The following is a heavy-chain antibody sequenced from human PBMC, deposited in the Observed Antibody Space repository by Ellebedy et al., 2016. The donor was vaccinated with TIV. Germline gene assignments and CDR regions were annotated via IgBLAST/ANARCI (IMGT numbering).Heavy chain of an antibody. Sequence: PGGSLRLSCAASGVTVSSDFMSWVRQAPGKGPEWVSIIYGDGRTFYADSVKGRFTISRDNSKNTLYLQMNSLRAEDTAVYFCARDSRANTGRLWGQGTLVTVSS. CDR2: IYGDGRT. D-gene: IGHD2-2*01. V-gene: IGHV3-66*01. J-gene: IGHJ4*02. CDR1: GVTVSSDF. CDR3: ARDSRANTGRL.